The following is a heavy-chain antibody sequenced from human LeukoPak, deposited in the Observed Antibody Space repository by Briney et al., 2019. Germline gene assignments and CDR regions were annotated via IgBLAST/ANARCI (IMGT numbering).Heavy chain of an antibody. Sequence: SQTLSLTCAISGDSVSSNSAAWNWIRQSPSRGLEWLGRTYYRSKWYNEYAVSVKSRITINPDTSKNQFSLQLNSVTPEDTAVYYCARAPRYSSGWYRIDAFDIWGQGTMVTVSS. CDR3: ARAPRYSSGWYRIDAFDI. CDR2: TYYRSKWYN. D-gene: IGHD6-19*01. J-gene: IGHJ3*02. V-gene: IGHV6-1*01. CDR1: GDSVSSNSAA.